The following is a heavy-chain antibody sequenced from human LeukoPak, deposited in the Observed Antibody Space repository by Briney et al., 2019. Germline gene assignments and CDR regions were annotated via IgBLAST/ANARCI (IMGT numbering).Heavy chain of an antibody. J-gene: IGHJ4*02. D-gene: IGHD2-8*01. Sequence: GGSLRLSCAASGFTLNNCAMTWVRQAPGKGLEWVSGIDTKGTRTYYADSVKGRFTISRDNSKNTLFLQMNSLRAEDTAVYYCASGVSSDYWGQGTLVTVSS. V-gene: IGHV3-23*05. CDR1: GFTLNNCA. CDR3: ASGVSSDY. CDR2: IDTKGTRT.